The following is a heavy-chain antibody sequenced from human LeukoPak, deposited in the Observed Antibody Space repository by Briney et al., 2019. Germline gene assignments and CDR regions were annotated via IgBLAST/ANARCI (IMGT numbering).Heavy chain of an antibody. V-gene: IGHV3-7*01. CDR3: ARDLAYSRLDY. CDR1: GLTFSSSW. CDR2: INPDGNKK. J-gene: IGHJ4*02. Sequence: GGSLRLSCAVSGLTFSSSWMDWVRRAPGKGLEWVASINPDGNKKYSADSVKGRFTISRDNAENSLYLQMNSLRVEDTAFYYCARDLAYSRLDYWGQGMLVTVSS. D-gene: IGHD5-18*01.